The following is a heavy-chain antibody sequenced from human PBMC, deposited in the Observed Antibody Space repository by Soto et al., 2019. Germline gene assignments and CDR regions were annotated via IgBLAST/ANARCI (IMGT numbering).Heavy chain of an antibody. D-gene: IGHD3-10*01. CDR3: ARDARYYYASGSYYRRVGFFDF. CDR1: GFTFSSYG. V-gene: IGHV3-33*01. CDR2: IWYDRSNE. Sequence: GGSLRLSCEASGFTFSSYGMHWVRQAPGKGLEWVAMIWYDRSNEYYADSVKGRFTISRDNSKNTLNLQMNSLRAEDTAVYYCARDARYYYASGSYYRRVGFFDFWGQGTLVTVSS. J-gene: IGHJ4*02.